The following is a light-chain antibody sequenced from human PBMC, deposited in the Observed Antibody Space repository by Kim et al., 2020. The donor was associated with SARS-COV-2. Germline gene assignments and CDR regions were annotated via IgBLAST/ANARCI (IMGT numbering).Light chain of an antibody. CDR1: SSDVGSYNI. Sequence: AFTISCTGTSSDVGSYNIVAWYKQQPGKAPKHMIYEVSKRPSSVSTRFSGSKSCNTASLTISGLQAEDEADDYCCSYAGSSTLVVFGGGTQLTVL. J-gene: IGLJ2*01. V-gene: IGLV2-23*02. CDR2: EVS. CDR3: CSYAGSSTLVV.